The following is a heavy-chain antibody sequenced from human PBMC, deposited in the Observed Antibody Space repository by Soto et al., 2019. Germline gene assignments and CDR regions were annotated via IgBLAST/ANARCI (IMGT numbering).Heavy chain of an antibody. CDR1: GFTFNTYW. Sequence: EVQLVESGGGLTQPGGSLRLSCAASGFTFNTYWMSWVRQAPGRGLEWVANINQDGTEAYYVDSVKGRFTLSRDNAKNSLHLKMNSLRAEDTAVYYCARGDFYDSSGSFADAFDVWGQGTMVTVSS. D-gene: IGHD3-22*01. CDR2: INQDGTEA. V-gene: IGHV3-7*05. J-gene: IGHJ3*01. CDR3: ARGDFYDSSGSFADAFDV.